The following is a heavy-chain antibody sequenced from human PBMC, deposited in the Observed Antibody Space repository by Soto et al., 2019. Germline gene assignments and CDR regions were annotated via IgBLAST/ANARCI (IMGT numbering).Heavy chain of an antibody. Sequence: GASVKVSCKASGGTFSSYAISWVRQAPGQGLEWMGGIIPIFGTANYAQKFQGRVTITADKSTSTAYMELSSLRSEDTAVYYCARSSLVEMVVLDYWGQGTLVTVSS. CDR1: GGTFSSYA. CDR2: IIPIFGTA. CDR3: ARSSLVEMVVLDY. J-gene: IGHJ4*02. V-gene: IGHV1-69*06. D-gene: IGHD3-10*01.